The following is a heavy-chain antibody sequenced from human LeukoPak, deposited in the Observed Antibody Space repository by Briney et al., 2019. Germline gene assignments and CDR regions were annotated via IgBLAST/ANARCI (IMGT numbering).Heavy chain of an antibody. D-gene: IGHD2-15*01. CDR2: VSNDGTNK. Sequence: PGGSLRLSCAASGFTFSSSGMHWVRQAPGKGLEWVAVVSNDGTNKYYADSVKGRFTISRDISRNTLSLQMSSLRAEDTALYYCAKDRGSRYCSDTRRSWDAFDIWGQGTMVTVSS. V-gene: IGHV3-30*18. CDR1: GFTFSSSG. J-gene: IGHJ3*02. CDR3: AKDRGSRYCSDTRRSWDAFDI.